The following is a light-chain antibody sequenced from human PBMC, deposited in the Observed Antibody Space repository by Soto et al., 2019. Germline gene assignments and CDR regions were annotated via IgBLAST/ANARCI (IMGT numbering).Light chain of an antibody. CDR1: SSDVGDSNS. Sequence: QSALTQPPSASGSPGRSVTISCSGTSSDVGDSNSVSWYQQHPGKAPKLMIYEVTKRPSGVPDCFSGSKSGNAASLTVSGLQAEDEADYYCSSYAGSNIWVFGGGTKLTVL. J-gene: IGLJ3*02. V-gene: IGLV2-8*01. CDR2: EVT. CDR3: SSYAGSNIWV.